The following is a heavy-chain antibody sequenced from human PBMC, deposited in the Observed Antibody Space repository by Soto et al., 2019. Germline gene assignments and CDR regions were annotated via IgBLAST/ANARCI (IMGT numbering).Heavy chain of an antibody. CDR2: IYYSGST. J-gene: IGHJ3*02. V-gene: IGHV4-30-4*01. Sequence: QVQLQESGPGLVKPSQTLSLTCTGSGGSLSSGDYYWSWIRKPTGKGLEWIGYIYYSGSTYYNPSLKRRVTISVDTAKNQSSLKLSSVTAADTAVYYCASYRVGHAFDIWGQGTMVTVSS. D-gene: IGHD2-21*01. CDR3: ASYRVGHAFDI. CDR1: GGSLSSGDYY.